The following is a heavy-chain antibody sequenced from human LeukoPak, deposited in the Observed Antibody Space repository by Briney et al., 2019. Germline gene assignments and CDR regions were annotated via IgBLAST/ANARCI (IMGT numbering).Heavy chain of an antibody. J-gene: IGHJ5*02. D-gene: IGHD6-13*01. CDR1: GYIFIGYY. CDR2: INPNSGGT. CDR3: ARIAADNWFDP. V-gene: IGHV1-2*02. Sequence: ASVKVSCKASGYIFIGYYMHWVRQAPGQGLEWMGWINPNSGGTNYAQKFQGRVTMTRDTSISTAYMELSRLRSDDTAVYYCARIAADNWFDPWGQGTLVTVSS.